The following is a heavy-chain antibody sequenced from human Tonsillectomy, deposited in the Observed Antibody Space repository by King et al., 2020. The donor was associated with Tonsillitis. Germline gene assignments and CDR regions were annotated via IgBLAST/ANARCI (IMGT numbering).Heavy chain of an antibody. Sequence: VQLVESGGGVVQPGRSLRLSCAASGFTFSSYAMHWVRQAPGKGLEWVAVIAYDGAYKYYADSVKGRFTISRDNSKNTLYVKMNSLRPEETGVYYCVRGGDSGWGKPLEYWGQGTLVTVSS. J-gene: IGHJ4*02. CDR3: VRGGDSGWGKPLEY. V-gene: IGHV3-30*04. CDR2: IAYDGAYK. CDR1: GFTFSSYA. D-gene: IGHD6-19*01.